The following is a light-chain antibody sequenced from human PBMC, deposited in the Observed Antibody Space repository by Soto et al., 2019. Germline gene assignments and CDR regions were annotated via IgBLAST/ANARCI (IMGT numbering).Light chain of an antibody. J-gene: IGLJ1*01. CDR2: EVS. V-gene: IGLV2-14*01. CDR1: SSDVGGYNY. CDR3: SSYTSSSSLYV. Sequence: ALTQPASVSGSPGQSITISCTGTSSDVGGYNYVSWYQQHPGTAPKLMIYEVSNRPSGLSNRFSGSKSGNTASLTISGLQAEDEADYYCSSYTSSSSLYVFGTGTRSPS.